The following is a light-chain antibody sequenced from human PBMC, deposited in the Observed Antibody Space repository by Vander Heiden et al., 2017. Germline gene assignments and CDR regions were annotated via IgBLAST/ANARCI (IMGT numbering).Light chain of an antibody. CDR2: KAS. CDR3: QQYNTYPSIT. CDR1: QNVSRW. Sequence: DIEMTQSPSTLSASVGDRVTIICRASQNVSRWLSWFQQKPGKAPKVLIYKASTLKRRVPSRFSGSGSGTEFTLTISSLQPDDFATYYCQQYNTYPSITFGQGTRLDIK. V-gene: IGKV1-5*03. J-gene: IGKJ5*01.